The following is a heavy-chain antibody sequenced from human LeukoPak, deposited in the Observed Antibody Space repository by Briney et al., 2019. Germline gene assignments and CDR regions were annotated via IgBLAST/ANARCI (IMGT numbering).Heavy chain of an antibody. CDR1: GGSISRSGYS. CDR2: IYYTGST. D-gene: IGHD3-10*01. Sequence: SETLSLTCAVSGGSISRSGYSWSWIRQPPGKGLDWIAYIYYTGSTYYNPSLKSRVTISLDTSKNQFSLKLSSVTAADTAVYYCAREDITMVRGVKSRYMDVWGKGTTVTVSS. CDR3: AREDITMVRGVKSRYMDV. J-gene: IGHJ6*03. V-gene: IGHV4-30-4*07.